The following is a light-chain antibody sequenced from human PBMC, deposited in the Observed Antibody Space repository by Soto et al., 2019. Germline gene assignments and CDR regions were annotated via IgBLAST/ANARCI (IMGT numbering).Light chain of an antibody. CDR2: DVT. J-gene: IGLJ1*01. CDR1: SRDVGGYNY. V-gene: IGLV2-14*03. CDR3: SSYTTSNTRQIV. Sequence: QSALAQPASVFGAPGQSGTISFTGKSRDVGGYNYVSWYQHHPGKAPKLIIYDVTNRPSGVSNPFSGSKSGNTASLTISGLQPEDEADYYCSSYTTSNTRQIVFGTGTKVTVL.